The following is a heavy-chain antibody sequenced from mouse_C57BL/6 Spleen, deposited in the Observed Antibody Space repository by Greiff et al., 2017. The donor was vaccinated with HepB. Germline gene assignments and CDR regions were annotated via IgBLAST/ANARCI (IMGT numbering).Heavy chain of an antibody. CDR3: ARSGPSYFDY. CDR2: IWSGGST. V-gene: IGHV2-2*01. CDR1: GFSLTSYG. Sequence: VQVVESGPGLVQPSQSLSITCTVSGFSLTSYGVHWVRQSPGKGLEWLGVIWSGGSTDYNAAFISRLSISKDNSTSQVFFKMNSLQADDTAIYYCARSGPSYFDYWGQGTTLTVSS. J-gene: IGHJ2*01. D-gene: IGHD4-1*01.